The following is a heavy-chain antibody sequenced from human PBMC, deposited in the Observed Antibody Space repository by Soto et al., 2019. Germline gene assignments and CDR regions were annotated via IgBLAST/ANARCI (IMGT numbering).Heavy chain of an antibody. Sequence: HLVEAGGGLVQPGGSLRLSCTVSGFSFDSYWMHWVRQAPGKGPVWVSRIDYDGTTTNYADFVKGRFTISSDNAKNTLYLHMNSLRPEDTAVYYCTRGPRASSGGTGAYWGQGTLVTVSS. D-gene: IGHD2-2*01. V-gene: IGHV3-74*01. CDR2: IDYDGTTT. CDR1: GFSFDSYW. J-gene: IGHJ4*02. CDR3: TRGPRASSGGTGAY.